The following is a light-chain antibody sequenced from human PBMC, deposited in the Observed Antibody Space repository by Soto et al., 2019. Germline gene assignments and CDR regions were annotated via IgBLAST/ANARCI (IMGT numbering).Light chain of an antibody. CDR2: DVS. Sequence: EIVMTQSPATLSVSPGERATLSCRASQSVSSNLAWYQQKPGQSPRLLIYDVSTRATDIPARFSGSGSGTEFTLTISSLQSEDFAVYYCQQYNNWTPTTFGQGTRLEIK. V-gene: IGKV3-15*01. CDR3: QQYNNWTPTT. CDR1: QSVSSN. J-gene: IGKJ5*01.